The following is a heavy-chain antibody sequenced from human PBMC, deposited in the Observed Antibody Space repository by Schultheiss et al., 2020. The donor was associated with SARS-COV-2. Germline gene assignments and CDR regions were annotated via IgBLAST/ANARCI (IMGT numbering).Heavy chain of an antibody. J-gene: IGHJ3*02. CDR1: GYTFNIYG. CDR3: AKILEGDAFDI. CDR2: ISGHNGDT. D-gene: IGHD3-3*01. V-gene: IGHV1-18*01. Sequence: ASVKVSCRASGYTFNIYGVTWVRQAPGQGLEWVGWISGHNGDTSYGLEFQGRVTMTADTSTSTAYMELRSLRSDDTAVYYCAKILEGDAFDIWGQGTMVTVSS.